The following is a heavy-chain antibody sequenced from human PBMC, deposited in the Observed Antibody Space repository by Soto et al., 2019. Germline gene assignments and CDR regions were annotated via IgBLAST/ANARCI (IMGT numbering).Heavy chain of an antibody. CDR3: AKLFSGSYYISYYGMDV. CDR1: GFTFSSYA. D-gene: IGHD3-10*01. Sequence: PGGSLRLSCAASGFTFSSYAMSWVRQAPGKGLEWVSAISGSGGSTYYADSVKGRFTISRDNSKNTLYLQMNSLRAEDTAVYYCAKLFSGSYYISYYGMDVWGQGTTVTVSS. V-gene: IGHV3-23*01. CDR2: ISGSGGST. J-gene: IGHJ6*02.